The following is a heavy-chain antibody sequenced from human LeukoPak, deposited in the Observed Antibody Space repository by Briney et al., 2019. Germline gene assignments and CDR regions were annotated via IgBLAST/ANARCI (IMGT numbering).Heavy chain of an antibody. V-gene: IGHV3-30*18. Sequence: GGSLRLSCAASGFTFSSYAMSWVRQAPGKELEWAALISYDGSNKYYADSVKGRFTISRSNSKNILYLQMNSLRPEDTAVYYCAKDRYSSGWGAAFDIWGQGTMVTVSS. CDR1: GFTFSSYA. CDR3: AKDRYSSGWGAAFDI. CDR2: ISYDGSNK. D-gene: IGHD6-19*01. J-gene: IGHJ3*02.